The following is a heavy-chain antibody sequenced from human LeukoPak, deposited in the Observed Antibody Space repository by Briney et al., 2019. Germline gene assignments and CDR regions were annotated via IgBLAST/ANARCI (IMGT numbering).Heavy chain of an antibody. V-gene: IGHV3-21*01. J-gene: IGHJ6*02. CDR3: ARSPVLRFLEPLYGMDV. CDR1: GFTFSSYS. CDR2: ISSSSSYI. Sequence: GGSLRLSCAASGFTFSSYSMNWVRQAPGKGLEWVSSISSSSSYIYYADSVKGRFTISRDNAKNSLYLQMNSLRAEDTAVYYCARSPVLRFLEPLYGMDVWGQGTTVTVSS. D-gene: IGHD3-3*01.